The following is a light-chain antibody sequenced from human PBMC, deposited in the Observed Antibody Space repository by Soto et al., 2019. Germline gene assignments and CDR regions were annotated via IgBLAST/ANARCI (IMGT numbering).Light chain of an antibody. J-gene: IGLJ1*01. V-gene: IGLV2-14*01. CDR1: SSDVGAYDY. CDR2: EVT. CDR3: SSYTRSSTYV. Sequence: QSALTQPASVSASPGQSIAISCSGTSSDVGAYDYVSWYQHHPGKAPKLIIYEVTYRPSGVSNRFSASKSGNTASLTISGLQAEDEVDYYCSSYTRSSTYVFGTGTKVTVL.